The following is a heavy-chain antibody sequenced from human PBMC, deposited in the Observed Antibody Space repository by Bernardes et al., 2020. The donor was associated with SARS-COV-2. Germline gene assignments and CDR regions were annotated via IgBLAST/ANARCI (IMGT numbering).Heavy chain of an antibody. CDR1: GFSFRSYR. Sequence: GGPLRFSCAASGFSFRSYRMPWVRQAPGMGLVWVSRINSHGSSTRYADSVKGRFTISRDNAKNTPYLQMNSMRAENTAVYYCANLGSGRYEGSDYWGQGTLVSV. CDR3: ANLGSGRYEGSDY. V-gene: IGHV3-74*01. CDR2: INSHGSST. J-gene: IGHJ4*02. D-gene: IGHD1-26*01.